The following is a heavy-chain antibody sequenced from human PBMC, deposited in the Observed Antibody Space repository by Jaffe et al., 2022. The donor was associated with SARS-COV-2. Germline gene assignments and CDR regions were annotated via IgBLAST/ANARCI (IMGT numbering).Heavy chain of an antibody. Sequence: EVQLLESGGGLVQPGGSLGLSCAASGITFSSYAMSWVRQAPGKGLEWVSTISGPGDSTYYADSVKGRFTISRDNSKNTLYLQMNSLRAEDTAVYYCAEHSMTYYDSYFDYWGQGTLVTVSS. D-gene: IGHD1-26*01. CDR1: GITFSSYA. CDR3: AEHSMTYYDSYFDY. V-gene: IGHV3-23*01. CDR2: ISGPGDST. J-gene: IGHJ4*02.